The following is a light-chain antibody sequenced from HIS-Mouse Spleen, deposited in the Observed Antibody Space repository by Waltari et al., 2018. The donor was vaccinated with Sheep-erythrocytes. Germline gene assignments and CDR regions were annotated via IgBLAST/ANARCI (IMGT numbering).Light chain of an antibody. V-gene: IGLV2-23*01. CDR1: SSDVGSYNL. CDR2: EGS. J-gene: IGLJ1*01. Sequence: QSALTQPASVSGSPGQSITISCTGTSSDVGSYNLVSWYQQHPGKAPKLMIYEGSKRPSGVSNRFSGSKSGNTASLTISGLQAEDEADYYCCPYAGSYNHVFATGTKVTVL. CDR3: CPYAGSYNHV.